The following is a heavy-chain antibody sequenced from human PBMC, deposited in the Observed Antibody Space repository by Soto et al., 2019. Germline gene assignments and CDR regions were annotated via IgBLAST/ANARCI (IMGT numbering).Heavy chain of an antibody. Sequence: SETLSLTCSVSGGSISSVGHYWTWIRQQPGKGLEWIGYIYYSGSTDYNPSLKSRVTISVDRSKNQYSLNLSSVTAADTAIYYCARESGGYDSSTRYGLDVWGQGTTVTVSS. D-gene: IGHD6-25*01. V-gene: IGHV4-31*03. J-gene: IGHJ6*02. CDR2: IYYSGST. CDR3: ARESGGYDSSTRYGLDV. CDR1: GGSISSVGHY.